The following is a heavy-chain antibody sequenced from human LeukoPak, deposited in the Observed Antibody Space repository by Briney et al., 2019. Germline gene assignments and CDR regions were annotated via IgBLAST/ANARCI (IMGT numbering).Heavy chain of an antibody. Sequence: PSGTLSLTCAVSGDSISSGGHYWNRIHQRPGNGLEWIGNIFHTGSTYYNPSLKSRVIISVDTSKSQFSLKLRSVTAADTAVYYCARSPGIWNEYGRLEYWGQGALVTVSS. V-gene: IGHV4-31*11. CDR3: ARSPGIWNEYGRLEY. CDR2: IFHTGST. D-gene: IGHD1-1*01. J-gene: IGHJ4*02. CDR1: GDSISSGGHY.